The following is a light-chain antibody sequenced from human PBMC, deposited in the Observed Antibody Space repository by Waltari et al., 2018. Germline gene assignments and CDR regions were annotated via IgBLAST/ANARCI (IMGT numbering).Light chain of an antibody. CDR2: DVS. Sequence: QSALTQPASVSGSPGQSITIPCTGTSYDVGHYNYVSWYQQRPGKAPKLIIYDVSYRPSGVSNRFSGSKSGSTASLTISGLQAEDEADYHCSSYTSSSTVGVLFGGGTKLTVL. CDR1: SYDVGHYNY. CDR3: SSYTSSSTVGVL. J-gene: IGLJ2*01. V-gene: IGLV2-14*03.